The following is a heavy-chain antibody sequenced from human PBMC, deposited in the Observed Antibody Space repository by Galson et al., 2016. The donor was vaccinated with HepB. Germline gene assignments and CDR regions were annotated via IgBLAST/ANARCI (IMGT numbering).Heavy chain of an antibody. J-gene: IGHJ6*02. CDR3: ARHNNYGDYGRVVFYYYYGMDV. D-gene: IGHD4-17*01. V-gene: IGHV4-39*01. Sequence: SETLSLTCTVSGGSISSSSYYWGWIRQPPGKGLEWIGNIHYSGSTFYYNPSLKSRVTISVDTSKNQFSLKLSSVTAADTAVYYCARHNNYGDYGRVVFYYYYGMDVRGQGTTVTVSS. CDR1: GGSISSSSYY. CDR2: IHYSGSTF.